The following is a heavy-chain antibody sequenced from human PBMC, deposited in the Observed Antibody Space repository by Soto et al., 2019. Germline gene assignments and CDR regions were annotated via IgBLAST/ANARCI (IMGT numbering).Heavy chain of an antibody. CDR2: IYYSGST. CDR1: GGSISSSSYY. CDR3: ARLNYHDSSGQLKPNFDY. J-gene: IGHJ4*02. Sequence: SETLSLTCTVSGGSISSSSYYWGWIRQPPGKGLEWIGSIYYSGSTYYNPSLKSRVTISVDTSKNQFSLKLSSVTAADTAVYYCARLNYHDSSGQLKPNFDYWGQGTLVTVSS. V-gene: IGHV4-39*01. D-gene: IGHD3-22*01.